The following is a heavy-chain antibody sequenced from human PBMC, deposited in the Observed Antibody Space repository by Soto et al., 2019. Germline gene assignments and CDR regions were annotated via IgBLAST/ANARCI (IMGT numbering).Heavy chain of an antibody. V-gene: IGHV3-33*01. D-gene: IGHD2-8*01. Sequence: GGSLRLSCAASGFTSSSYGMHWVRQAPGKGLEWVAVIWYDGSNKYYADSVKGRFTISRDNSKNTLYLQMNSLRAEDTAVYYCARDRNRYCTNGVCPNWFDPWGQGTLVTVSS. CDR1: GFTSSSYG. CDR2: IWYDGSNK. J-gene: IGHJ5*02. CDR3: ARDRNRYCTNGVCPNWFDP.